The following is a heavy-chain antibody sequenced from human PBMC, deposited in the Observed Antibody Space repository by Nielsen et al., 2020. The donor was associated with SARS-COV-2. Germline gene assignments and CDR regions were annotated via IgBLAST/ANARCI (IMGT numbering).Heavy chain of an antibody. CDR3: AKRSGYTSGWYGDY. CDR2: IGGNGRNI. V-gene: IGHV3-48*03. Sequence: GGSLKISCAASGFPFSSYEMNWVRQAPGKALEWLSYIGGNGRNIFYADSVKGRFTISRDNSKNTLYLQMNSLRAEDTAVYYCAKRSGYTSGWYGDYWGQGTLVTVSS. D-gene: IGHD6-19*01. J-gene: IGHJ4*02. CDR1: GFPFSSYE.